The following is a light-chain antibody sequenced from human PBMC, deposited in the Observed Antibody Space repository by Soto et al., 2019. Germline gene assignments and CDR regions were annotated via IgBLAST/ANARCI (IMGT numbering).Light chain of an antibody. CDR3: TSYTSSRTYV. CDR2: DVS. Sequence: QSALTQPASVSGSPGQSITVSCTGTSNDVGAYNYVSWYQQHPGTAPKLMIYDVSIRPSGVSNRFSGSKSGNTASLTISGLQAEDEADYYCTSYTSSRTYVFGTGTKLTVL. CDR1: SNDVGAYNY. V-gene: IGLV2-14*03. J-gene: IGLJ1*01.